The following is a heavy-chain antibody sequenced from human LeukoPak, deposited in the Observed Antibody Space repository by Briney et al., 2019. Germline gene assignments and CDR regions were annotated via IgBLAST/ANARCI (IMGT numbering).Heavy chain of an antibody. D-gene: IGHD3-10*01. CDR3: AISTMVRGIYDY. V-gene: IGHV4-59*01. J-gene: IGHJ4*02. CDR1: GGSISSYY. CDR2: IYYSGST. Sequence: SETLSLTCTVSGGSISSYYWSWIRQPPGKGLEWIGYIYYSGSTNYNPSLKSRVTISVDTSKNQFSLKLSSVTAADTAMYYCAISTMVRGIYDYWGQGTLVTVSS.